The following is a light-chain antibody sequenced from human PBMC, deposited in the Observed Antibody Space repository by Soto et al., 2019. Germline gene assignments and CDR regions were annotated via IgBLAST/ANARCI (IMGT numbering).Light chain of an antibody. J-gene: IGLJ3*02. CDR1: NIGSYS. CDR2: YDS. Sequence: SYVLTQPPSVSVAPGKTARITCGGNNIGSYSVHWYQQKPGQAPVLVIYYDSDRPSGIPERFSGSNSGNTATLTISRVGAGEEADYYCQVWDSSSDWVFGGGTKLTVL. CDR3: QVWDSSSDWV. V-gene: IGLV3-21*04.